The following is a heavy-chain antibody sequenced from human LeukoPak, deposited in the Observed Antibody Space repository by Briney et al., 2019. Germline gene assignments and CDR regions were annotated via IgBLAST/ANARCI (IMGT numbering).Heavy chain of an antibody. V-gene: IGHV5-51*01. J-gene: IGHJ4*02. CDR1: GYSFTSNW. D-gene: IGHD6-19*01. CDR2: IYPDDSDT. Sequence: GESLKISCKGSGYSFTSNWIGWVRQMPGKGLEWMGTIYPDDSDTRYSPSFQGQVSISADKSISTAYLQWSRLKASDSAMYYCAKTTRGHYNSGWYVEYWGQGTLVTVSS. CDR3: AKTTRGHYNSGWYVEY.